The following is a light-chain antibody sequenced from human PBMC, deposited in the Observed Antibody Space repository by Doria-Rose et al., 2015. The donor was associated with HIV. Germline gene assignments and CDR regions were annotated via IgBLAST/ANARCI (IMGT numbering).Light chain of an antibody. CDR1: QTVSTY. CDR3: QQTYSSPPWT. Sequence: IRMTQSPPSLSASIGDRVTITCRASQTVSTYLNWFRQEPGKAPKLLIYAASRLQSGVPSRFSGSGSGTDFTLTISGLQPGDFATYYCQQTYSSPPWTFGQGTKVEMK. J-gene: IGKJ1*01. CDR2: AAS. V-gene: IGKV1-39*01.